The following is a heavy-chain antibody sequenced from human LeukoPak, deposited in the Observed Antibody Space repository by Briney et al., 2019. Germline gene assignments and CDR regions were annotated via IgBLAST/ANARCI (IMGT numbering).Heavy chain of an antibody. CDR3: ARGSSYCGGDCSLHP. Sequence: PGGSLRLSCAASGFTVSSNYMSWVRQAPGKGLEWVSVIYSGGSTYYADSVKGRVTISRDNSKNTLYLQMNSLRAEDTAVYYCARGSSYCGGDCSLHPWGQGTLVTVSS. J-gene: IGHJ5*02. D-gene: IGHD2-21*02. CDR1: GFTVSSNY. V-gene: IGHV3-66*01. CDR2: IYSGGST.